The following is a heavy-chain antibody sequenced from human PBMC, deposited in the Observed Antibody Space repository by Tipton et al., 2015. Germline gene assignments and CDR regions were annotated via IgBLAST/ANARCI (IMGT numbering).Heavy chain of an antibody. CDR1: GDTFSNYA. D-gene: IGHD1-14*01. CDR3: ARDFTGMAAVGGFDH. J-gene: IGHJ4*02. V-gene: IGHV1-69*01. Sequence: QSGAEVKKPGSSMKVSCKISGDTFSNYAISWVRQAPGQGLEWMGGINPIFDTTNYAQKFQGRVTITADESTSTAYMELSSLSSEDTAVYYCARDFTGMAAVGGFDHWGQGTLVTVSS. CDR2: INPIFDTT.